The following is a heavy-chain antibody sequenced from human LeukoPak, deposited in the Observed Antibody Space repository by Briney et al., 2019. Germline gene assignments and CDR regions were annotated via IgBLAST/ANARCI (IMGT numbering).Heavy chain of an antibody. D-gene: IGHD3-22*01. CDR1: GGSISSGGYS. Sequence: SSQTLSLTCAVSGGSISSGGYSWSWVRQPRGKGLEWIGYIYHSGSTYYNPSLKSRVTISVDRSKNQFSLKLSSVTAADTAVYYCARASDYYDSSGYGHDAFDIWGQGTMVTVSS. CDR3: ARASDYYDSSGYGHDAFDI. V-gene: IGHV4-30-2*01. CDR2: IYHSGST. J-gene: IGHJ3*02.